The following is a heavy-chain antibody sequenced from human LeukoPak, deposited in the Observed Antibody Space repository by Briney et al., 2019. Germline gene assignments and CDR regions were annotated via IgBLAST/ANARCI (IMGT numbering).Heavy chain of an antibody. D-gene: IGHD3-9*01. CDR3: AKGEASRYSVWFDY. CDR2: ISGSGGST. V-gene: IGHV3-23*01. J-gene: IGHJ5*01. CDR1: GFTFSSYH. Sequence: GGSLRLSCAASGFTFSSYHMSWVRQAPGKGLEWVSAISGSGGSTYYADSVKGRFTISRDNSKNTLYLQMNSLRAEDTAVYYCAKGEASRYSVWFDYSGQPTLVTASS.